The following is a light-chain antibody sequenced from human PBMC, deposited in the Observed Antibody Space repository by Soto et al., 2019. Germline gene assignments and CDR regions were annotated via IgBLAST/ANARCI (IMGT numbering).Light chain of an antibody. V-gene: IGKV3-20*01. CDR3: HQYVSPPST. J-gene: IGKJ2*01. CDR2: GAS. CDR1: QSVSSSD. Sequence: EIVLTQSPGTLSLSPGERATLSCRASQSVSSSDLAWYQQKPGQAPRLLIYGASSRATGIPDRFSGSGSGTDFTLTISRLEPEDCAVYYCHQYVSPPSTFGQGTKLEI.